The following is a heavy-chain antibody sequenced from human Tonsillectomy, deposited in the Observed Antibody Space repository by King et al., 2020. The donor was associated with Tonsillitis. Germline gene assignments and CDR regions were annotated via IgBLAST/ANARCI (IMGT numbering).Heavy chain of an antibody. CDR2: INHSGST. CDR1: GGSFSGYY. CDR3: ARLTPGYSSGWYGVYPDY. V-gene: IGHV4-34*01. D-gene: IGHD6-19*01. Sequence: VQLKQWGAGLLKPSETLSLTCAVYGGSFSGYYWSWIRQPPGKGLEWIGEINHSGSTNYNPSLKSRVTISVDTSKNQFSLKLSSVTAADTAVYYCARLTPGYSSGWYGVYPDYWGQGTLVTVSS. J-gene: IGHJ4*02.